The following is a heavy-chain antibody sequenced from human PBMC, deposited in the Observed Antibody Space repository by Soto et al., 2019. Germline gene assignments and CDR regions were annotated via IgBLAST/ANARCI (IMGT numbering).Heavy chain of an antibody. CDR1: GFTFSSYS. CDR2: ISSSSSYI. V-gene: IGHV3-21*01. J-gene: IGHJ6*02. CDR3: ARDFPTSSGHYGMDV. Sequence: PGGSLRLSCAASGFTFSSYSMNWVRQAPGKGLEWVSSISSSSSYIYYADSVKGRFTISRDNAKNSLYLQMNSLRAEDTAVYYCARDFPTSSGHYGMDVWGQGTTVTVSS. D-gene: IGHD6-19*01.